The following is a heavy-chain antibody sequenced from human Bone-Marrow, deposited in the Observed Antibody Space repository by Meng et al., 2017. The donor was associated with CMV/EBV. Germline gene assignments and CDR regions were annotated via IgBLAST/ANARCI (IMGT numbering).Heavy chain of an antibody. CDR1: GFTFSSYS. CDR2: ISSSSTYI. Sequence: GESLKISCAASGFTFSSYSMNWVRQAPGKGLEWVSSISSSSTYIYHADSVKGRFTISRDNAKNSLYLQMNSLRAEDTAVYYCAREPPLADTPQYYSNYWGQGTLVTVSS. CDR3: AREPPLADTPQYYSNY. V-gene: IGHV3-21*01. J-gene: IGHJ4*02. D-gene: IGHD2-15*01.